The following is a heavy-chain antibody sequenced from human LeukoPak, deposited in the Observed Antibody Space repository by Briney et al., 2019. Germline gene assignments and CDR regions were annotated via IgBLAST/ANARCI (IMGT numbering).Heavy chain of an antibody. V-gene: IGHV3-48*03. J-gene: IGHJ4*02. CDR1: GFTFSSYE. CDR3: AKDWADYFDTSGLFDY. D-gene: IGHD3-22*01. CDR2: ISSSGSTI. Sequence: GGSLRLSCAASGFTFSSYEMNWVRQAPGKGLEWVSYISSSGSTIYYADSVKGRFTISRDNAKNSLYLQMNSLRTEDTAVYYCAKDWADYFDTSGLFDYWGQGTLVTVSS.